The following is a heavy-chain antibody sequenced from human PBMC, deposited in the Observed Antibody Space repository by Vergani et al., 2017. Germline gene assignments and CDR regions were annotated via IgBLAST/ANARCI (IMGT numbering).Heavy chain of an antibody. Sequence: EVQLLESGGGLVQPGGSRRLSCAGAGFTFDTYTMAYVRQAPGKGLEWVATISSGGGDIFYADSVKGRFTISRDFSKNTLYLQMNSLRTDDTATYYCAKHFRGWGIDYWGQGTQVIVSS. CDR2: ISSGGGDI. J-gene: IGHJ4*02. D-gene: IGHD3-16*01. CDR3: AKHFRGWGIDY. V-gene: IGHV3-21*02. CDR1: GFTFDTYT.